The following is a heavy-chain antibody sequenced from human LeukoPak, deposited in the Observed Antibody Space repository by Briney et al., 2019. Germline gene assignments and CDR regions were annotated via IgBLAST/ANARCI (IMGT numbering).Heavy chain of an antibody. D-gene: IGHD4-17*01. V-gene: IGHV3-21*01. J-gene: IGHJ4*02. CDR3: ARASTVTTRHFDY. CDR2: ISSSSSYI. CDR1: GFTFSSYS. Sequence: GGSLRLSCAASGFTFSSYSMTWVRQAPGKGLEWVSSISSSSSYIYYADSVKGRFTISRDNAKNSLYLQMNSLRAEDTAVYYCARASTVTTRHFDYWGQGTLVTVSS.